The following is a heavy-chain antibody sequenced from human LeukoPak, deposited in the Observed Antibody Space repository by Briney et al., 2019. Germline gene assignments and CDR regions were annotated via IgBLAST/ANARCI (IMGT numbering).Heavy chain of an antibody. V-gene: IGHV1-18*01. J-gene: IGHJ3*02. CDR2: ISAYNGNT. D-gene: IGHD3-22*01. Sequence: ASVKVSCKASGYTFTSYGISWVRQAPGQGLEWMGWISAYNGNTNYAQKLQGRVTMTTDTSTSTAYMELRSLRSDDTAVYYCARDLGRITMIVVAYDAFDIWGQGTMVTVSS. CDR1: GYTFTSYG. CDR3: ARDLGRITMIVVAYDAFDI.